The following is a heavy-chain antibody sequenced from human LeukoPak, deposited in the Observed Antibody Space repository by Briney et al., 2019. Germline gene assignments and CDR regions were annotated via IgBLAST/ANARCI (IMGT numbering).Heavy chain of an antibody. CDR2: IYYSGST. D-gene: IGHD3-22*01. CDR3: ARAAWYYYDSSGYSNPFDY. J-gene: IGHJ4*02. Sequence: SETLSLTCTVSGVSISSYYWSWIRQPPGKGLEWIGYIYYSGSTNYNPSLKSRVTISVDTSKNQFSLKLSSVTAADTAVYYCARAAWYYYDSSGYSNPFDYWGQGTLVTVSS. CDR1: GVSISSYY. V-gene: IGHV4-59*01.